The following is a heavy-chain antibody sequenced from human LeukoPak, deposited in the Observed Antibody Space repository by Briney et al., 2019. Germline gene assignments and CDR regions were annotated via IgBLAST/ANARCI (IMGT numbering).Heavy chain of an antibody. Sequence: SETLSLTCTVSGGSISSYYWGWIRQPPGKGLEWIGSIYYSGSTYYNPSLKSRVTISVDTSKNQFSLKLSSVTAADTAVYYCASRSSGWHEFDYWGQGTLVTVSS. V-gene: IGHV4-39*01. D-gene: IGHD6-19*01. CDR1: GGSISSYY. CDR3: ASRSSGWHEFDY. J-gene: IGHJ4*02. CDR2: IYYSGST.